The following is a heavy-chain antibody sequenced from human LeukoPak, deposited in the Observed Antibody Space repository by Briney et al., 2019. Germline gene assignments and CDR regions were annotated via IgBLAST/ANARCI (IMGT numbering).Heavy chain of an antibody. V-gene: IGHV3-30*03. CDR3: ARDLYGAFDY. D-gene: IGHD4-17*01. Sequence: GGSLRLSCAASRFTFSIFGMHWVRQAPGKGLEWIAVISSDGTNKYYADSVRGRFTISRDNSKDTLYLQMSSLRAEDTAVYYCARDLYGAFDYWGQRTLVTVSS. CDR1: RFTFSIFG. CDR2: ISSDGTNK. J-gene: IGHJ4*02.